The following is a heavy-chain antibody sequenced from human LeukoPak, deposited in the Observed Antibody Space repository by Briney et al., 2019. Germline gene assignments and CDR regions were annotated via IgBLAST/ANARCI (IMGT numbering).Heavy chain of an antibody. CDR3: ANDWYYDSSCYLPFDY. D-gene: IGHD3-22*01. J-gene: IGHJ4*02. V-gene: IGHV3-30*18. CDR2: ISYDGSYK. CDR1: GFTFSSYG. Sequence: GGSLRLSCAASGFTFSSYGMHWVRQAPGKGLEGGADISYDGSYKYYADSVKRRFTISRDNSKNTLYLQVNSLRAEDTAVYYCANDWYYDSSCYLPFDYWGQGTLVTVSS.